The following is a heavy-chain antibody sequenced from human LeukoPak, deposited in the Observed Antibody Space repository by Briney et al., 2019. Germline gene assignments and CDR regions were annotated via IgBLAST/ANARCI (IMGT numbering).Heavy chain of an antibody. CDR3: ARGPSAIYPDWFDP. CDR2: INSDGSST. CDR1: GFTFSSYW. V-gene: IGHV3-74*01. Sequence: PGGSLRLSCAAYGFTFSSYWMHWVRQAPGKGLVWVSRINSDGSSTSYADSVKGRFTISRDSAKNTPYLQMNSLRAEDTAVYYCARGPSAIYPDWFDPWGQGTLVTVSS. J-gene: IGHJ5*02. D-gene: IGHD2-2*02.